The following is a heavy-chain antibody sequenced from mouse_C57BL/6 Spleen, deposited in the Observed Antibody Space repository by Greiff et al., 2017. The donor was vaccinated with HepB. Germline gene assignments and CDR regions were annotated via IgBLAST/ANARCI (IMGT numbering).Heavy chain of an antibody. Sequence: QVQLQQPGAELVRPGSSVKLSCKASGYTFTSYWMHWVKQRPIQGLEWIGNIDPSDSETHYNQKYKDKATLTVDKSSSTAYMQLSSLTSEDSAVYYCARQLRPGDYYAMDYWGQGTSVTVSS. CDR1: GYTFTSYW. CDR2: IDPSDSET. V-gene: IGHV1-52*01. D-gene: IGHD3-2*02. J-gene: IGHJ4*01. CDR3: ARQLRPGDYYAMDY.